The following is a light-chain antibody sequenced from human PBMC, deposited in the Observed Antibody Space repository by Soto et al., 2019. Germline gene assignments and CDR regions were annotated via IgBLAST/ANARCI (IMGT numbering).Light chain of an antibody. CDR2: GVS. V-gene: IGKV3-20*01. Sequence: IVVTQSPYTLSLSPGQRATLSCRASQSVRSDYFAWYQQKPGQAPRVIIFGVSTRATGVPDRFSGSGSGTDFTLTISRLEPEDFAVYYCQQCGSSPWTFGQGTKVDIK. CDR3: QQCGSSPWT. CDR1: QSVRSDY. J-gene: IGKJ1*01.